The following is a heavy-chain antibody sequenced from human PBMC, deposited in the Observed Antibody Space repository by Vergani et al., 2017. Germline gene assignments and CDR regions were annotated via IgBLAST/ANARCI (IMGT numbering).Heavy chain of an antibody. CDR3: GRKQSPASLMDKPIDI. Sequence: EVQLLQSGGGVIQPGGSVRLSCAASGFTFSACPMTWVRQTPGKGLEWLAHISDGGETKMYAESLKGRFTVSRDNTKNLLILQMKTLKVDDTATYYCGRKQSPASLMDKPIDIWGKGTLVTVSS. J-gene: IGHJ5*02. D-gene: IGHD1/OR15-1a*01. CDR2: ISDGGETK. V-gene: IGHV3-48*04. CDR1: GFTFSACP.